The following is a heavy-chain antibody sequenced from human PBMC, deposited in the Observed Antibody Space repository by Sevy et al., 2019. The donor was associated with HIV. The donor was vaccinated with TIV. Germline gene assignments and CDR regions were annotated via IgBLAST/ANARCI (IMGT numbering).Heavy chain of an antibody. CDR1: GFTFSSYA. CDR3: AKDRYYCSSTSCPGVSRQQLATFFDY. CDR2: ISGSGGST. V-gene: IGHV3-23*01. Sequence: GGSLRLSCAASGFTFSSYAMSWVRQAPGKGLEWVSAISGSGGSTYYTDSVKGRFTISRDNSKNTLYLQMNSLRAEDTAVYYCAKDRYYCSSTSCPGVSRQQLATFFDYWGQGTLVTVSS. J-gene: IGHJ4*02. D-gene: IGHD2-2*01.